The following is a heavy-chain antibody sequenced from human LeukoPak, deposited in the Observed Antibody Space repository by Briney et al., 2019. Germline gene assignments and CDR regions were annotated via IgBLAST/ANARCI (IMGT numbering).Heavy chain of an antibody. CDR2: ISAYNGNT. D-gene: IGHD6-19*01. CDR3: ARDKRYSSGWYDDY. J-gene: IGHJ4*02. CDR1: GYTFTSYG. Sequence: GASVKVSCKASGYTFTSYGISWVRQAPGQGLEWIGWISAYNGNTNYAQKLQGRVTMTTDTSTSTAYMELRSLRSDDTAVYYCARDKRYSSGWYDDYWGQGTLVTVSS. V-gene: IGHV1-18*01.